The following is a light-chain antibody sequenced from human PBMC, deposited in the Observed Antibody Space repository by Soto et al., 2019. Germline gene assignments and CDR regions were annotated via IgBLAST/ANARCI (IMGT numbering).Light chain of an antibody. Sequence: AQSPATLSVSPEERATLSCRASHIISSNLAWYQQKPGQAPRPLIYGASTRATGIPARFSGSGSGTEFTLSISSLQSEDFAVYYCQQYNNWPRTFGQGTKVDIK. J-gene: IGKJ1*01. CDR3: QQYNNWPRT. CDR2: GAS. CDR1: HIISSN. V-gene: IGKV3-15*01.